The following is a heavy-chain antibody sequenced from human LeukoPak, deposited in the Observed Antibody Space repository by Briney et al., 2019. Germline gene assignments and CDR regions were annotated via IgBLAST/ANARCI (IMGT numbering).Heavy chain of an antibody. V-gene: IGHV3-30*18. J-gene: IGHJ4*02. CDR3: AKDSVLLR. CDR1: GFTLSSYG. CDR2: ISYDGSNK. D-gene: IGHD3-10*01. Sequence: PGGSLRLSCAASGFTLSSYGMHWVRQAPGKGLEWVAVISYDGSNKYYADSVKGRFTISRDNSKNTLYLQMNSLRAEDTAVYYCAKDSVLLRWGQGTLVTVSS.